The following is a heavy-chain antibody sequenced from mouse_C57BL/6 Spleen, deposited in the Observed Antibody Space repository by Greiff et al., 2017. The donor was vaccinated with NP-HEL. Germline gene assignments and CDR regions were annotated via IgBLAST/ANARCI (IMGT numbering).Heavy chain of an antibody. D-gene: IGHD1-1*01. J-gene: IGHJ1*03. CDR1: GFTFTAYY. Sequence: EVKLMESGGGLVQPGGSLSLSCAASGFTFTAYYMSWVRQPPGKALEWLGFIRNKANGYTTEYSASVKGRFTISRDNSQSILYLQMNALRAEDSATYYCARGSSYGYWYFDVWGTGTTVTVSS. V-gene: IGHV7-3*01. CDR3: ARGSSYGYWYFDV. CDR2: IRNKANGYTT.